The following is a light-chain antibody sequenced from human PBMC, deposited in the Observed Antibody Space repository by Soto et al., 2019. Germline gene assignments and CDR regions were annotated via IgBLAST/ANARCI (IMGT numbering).Light chain of an antibody. J-gene: IGLJ1*01. Sequence: QSALTQPPSVSGSTGQSVTISCTGTSSDVGSYNRVSWYQQPPGTAPKLMIYEVSNRPSGVPDRFSGSKSGNTASLTISGLQAEDEADYYCSSYTSSSPLILFGTGTKLTVL. CDR2: EVS. CDR1: SSDVGSYNR. CDR3: SSYTSSSPLIL. V-gene: IGLV2-18*02.